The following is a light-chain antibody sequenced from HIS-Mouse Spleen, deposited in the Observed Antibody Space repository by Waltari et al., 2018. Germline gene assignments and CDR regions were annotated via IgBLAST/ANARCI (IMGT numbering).Light chain of an antibody. V-gene: IGLV2-11*01. J-gene: IGLJ2*01. CDR3: CSYAGSYTLV. CDR2: DVS. CDR1: SSDVGGYNY. Sequence: QSALTQPRSVSGSPGQSVTISCTGTSSDVGGYNYVSWYQQHPGKAPKPMIYDVSKRPSGVPVRFSGSKSGNTASLTISGLKAEDEADYYCCSYAGSYTLVFGGGTKLTVL.